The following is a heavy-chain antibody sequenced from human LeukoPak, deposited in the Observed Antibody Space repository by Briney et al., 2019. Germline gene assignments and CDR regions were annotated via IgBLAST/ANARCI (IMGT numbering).Heavy chain of an antibody. CDR1: GFTSSSYS. CDR2: ISSSSSYT. Sequence: GGSLRLSCAAAGFTSSSYSMNWVRQAPGQGLEWVSSISSSSSYTYYADSVKGRFTISRDNAKNSLYLQMNSLRAEDTAVYYCARLTTVTTSYYYYGMDVWGQGTTVTVSS. V-gene: IGHV3-21*01. D-gene: IGHD4-17*01. CDR3: ARLTTVTTSYYYYGMDV. J-gene: IGHJ6*02.